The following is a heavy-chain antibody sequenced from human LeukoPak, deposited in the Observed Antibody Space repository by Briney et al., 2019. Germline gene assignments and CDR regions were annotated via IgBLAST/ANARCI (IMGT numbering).Heavy chain of an antibody. V-gene: IGHV4-61*01. D-gene: IGHD3-3*01. Sequence: PSETLSLTCTVSGGSVNSGSYYWSWIRQPPGKGLEWIGYIYDSGSTNHNPSLKSRVTMSEDTSKNQFSLKLSSVTAADTAVYYCARDFGNWFDPWGQGTLVTVSS. CDR1: GGSVNSGSYY. CDR3: ARDFGNWFDP. CDR2: IYDSGST. J-gene: IGHJ5*02.